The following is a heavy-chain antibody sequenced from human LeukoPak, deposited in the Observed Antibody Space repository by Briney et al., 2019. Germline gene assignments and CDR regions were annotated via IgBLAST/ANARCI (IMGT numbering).Heavy chain of an antibody. J-gene: IGHJ4*02. Sequence: GGSLRLSCAASGFTFSSYGMHWVRQAPGKGLEWVAAIWYDGSNKYYADSVKGRFTISRDNSKNTLYLQMNSLRAEDTAVYYCARDNCSGGSCYADYWGQGTLVTVSS. D-gene: IGHD2-15*01. CDR2: IWYDGSNK. CDR1: GFTFSSYG. V-gene: IGHV3-33*01. CDR3: ARDNCSGGSCYADY.